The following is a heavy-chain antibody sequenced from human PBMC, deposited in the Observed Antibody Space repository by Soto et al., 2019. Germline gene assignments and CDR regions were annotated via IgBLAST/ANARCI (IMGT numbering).Heavy chain of an antibody. CDR2: INPSGGST. D-gene: IGHD6-19*01. CDR1: GYTFTSYY. CDR3: ARGGPIAVAAAHYYYGMDV. Sequence: ASVKVSCKASGYTFTSYYMHWVRQAPGQGLEWMGIINPSGGSTSYAQKFQGRVTMTRDTSTSTVYMELSSLRSEDTAVYYCARGGPIAVAAAHYYYGMDVWGQGTTVTVSS. V-gene: IGHV1-46*01. J-gene: IGHJ6*02.